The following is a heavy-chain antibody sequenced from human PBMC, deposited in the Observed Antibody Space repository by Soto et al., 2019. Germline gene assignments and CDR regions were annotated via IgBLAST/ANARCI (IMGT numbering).Heavy chain of an antibody. J-gene: IGHJ4*01. CDR1: GYTFTGYY. Sequence: ASVKVSCKASGYTFTGYYMHWVRQAPGQGLEWMGWINPNSGGTNYAQKFQGWVTMTRDTSISTAYMELSRLRSDDTAVYYCARDSYSASYQNYSDYWGHGTLITVSS. CDR2: INPNSGGT. V-gene: IGHV1-2*04. CDR3: ARDSYSASYQNYSDY. D-gene: IGHD1-26*01.